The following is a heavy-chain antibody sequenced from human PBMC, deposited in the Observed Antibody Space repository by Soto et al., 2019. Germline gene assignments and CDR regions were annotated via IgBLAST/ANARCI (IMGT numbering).Heavy chain of an antibody. D-gene: IGHD6-19*01. J-gene: IGHJ5*02. CDR3: ARDRYSSGRFDP. CDR2: ISYDGSNK. V-gene: IGHV3-30-3*01. Sequence: QVQLVESGGGVVQPGRSLRLSCAASGFTFSSYAMHWVRQAPGQGLEWVAVISYDGSNKYYADSVKGRFTISRDNSKDTLYLKMNSLRAEDTAVYYCARDRYSSGRFDPWGQGTLVTVSS. CDR1: GFTFSSYA.